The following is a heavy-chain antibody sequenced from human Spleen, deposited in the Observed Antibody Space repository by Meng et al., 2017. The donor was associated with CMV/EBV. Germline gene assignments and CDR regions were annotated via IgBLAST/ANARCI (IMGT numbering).Heavy chain of an antibody. D-gene: IGHD1-26*01. CDR3: ARGQVDSGSYYDY. CDR1: GGTFSSYG. CDR2: IIPILGIA. Sequence: SVKVSCKASGGTFSSYGITWVRQAPGQGLEWMGGIIPILGIANYAQKFQDRVTITADKSTSTVYMERSSLRSEDTAVYYCARGQVDSGSYYDYWGQGTLVTVSS. V-gene: IGHV1-69*10. J-gene: IGHJ4*02.